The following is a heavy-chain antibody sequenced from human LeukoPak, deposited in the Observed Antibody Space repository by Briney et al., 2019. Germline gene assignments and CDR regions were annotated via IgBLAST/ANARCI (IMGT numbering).Heavy chain of an antibody. V-gene: IGHV3-48*03. CDR3: ARVRGPGMDV. CDR2: ISSSGSTI. CDR1: GFTFSSYE. Sequence: GSLRLSCAASGFTFSSYEMNWVRQAPGKGLEWVSYISSSGSTIYYADSVKGRFTISRDNAKNSLYLQMNSLRAEDTAVYYCARVRGPGMDVWGQGTTVTVSS. J-gene: IGHJ6*02. D-gene: IGHD3-10*01.